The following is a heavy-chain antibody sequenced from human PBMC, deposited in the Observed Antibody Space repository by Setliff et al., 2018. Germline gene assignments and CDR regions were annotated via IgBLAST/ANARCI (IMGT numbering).Heavy chain of an antibody. CDR1: GFTFSDAW. CDR2: IKSKTDGGTT. J-gene: IGHJ5*02. CDR3: TRGRFDP. V-gene: IGHV3-15*01. Sequence: GGSLRLSCAASGFTFSDAWMSWVRQAPGKGLEWVGRIKSKTDGGTTDYAALVKDRFTISRDDSKSIAYLQMNSLKTEDTAVYYCTRGRFDPWGQGTLVTVSS.